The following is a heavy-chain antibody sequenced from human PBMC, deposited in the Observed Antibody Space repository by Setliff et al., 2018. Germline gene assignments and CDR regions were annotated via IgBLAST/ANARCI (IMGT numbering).Heavy chain of an antibody. J-gene: IGHJ6*03. Sequence: SETLSLTCTVSGGSISSGGYYWSWIRQHPGKGLEWIGYIYYSGSTYYNPSLMSRVTISVDTSKNQFSLKLNSVTAADTAVYYCARAFIVAPTLFFRRGKGNYMDVWGKGTTVTVSS. CDR3: ARAFIVAPTLFFRRGKGNYMDV. CDR1: GGSISSGGYY. V-gene: IGHV4-31*03. CDR2: IYYSGST. D-gene: IGHD2-21*01.